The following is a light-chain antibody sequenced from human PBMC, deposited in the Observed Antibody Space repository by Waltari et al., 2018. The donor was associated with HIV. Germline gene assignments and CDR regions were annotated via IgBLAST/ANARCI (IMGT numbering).Light chain of an antibody. J-gene: IGLJ2*01. CDR2: SNN. CDR1: GSNVGVNF. CDR3: AAWDDSVSRWA. V-gene: IGLV1-47*01. Sequence: QSVLTQAPSASGTPGQRVTLSCSGTGSNVGVNFVSWYQQLPGMAPKLLIYSNNERPSRVPDRFSGSKSGTSASLAISVLRSEDEAVYFCAAWDDSVSRWAFGEGTKVTVL.